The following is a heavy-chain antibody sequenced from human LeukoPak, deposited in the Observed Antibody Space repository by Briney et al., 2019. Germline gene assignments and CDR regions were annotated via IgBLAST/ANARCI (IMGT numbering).Heavy chain of an antibody. CDR2: IRGKAYGGTT. J-gene: IGHJ6*02. D-gene: IGHD3-22*01. CDR3: TRDRSYYDSSGYYSPYYYYGMDV. CDR1: GFTFSSYA. Sequence: GGSLRLSCAASGFTFSSYAMSWFRQAPGKGLEWVGFIRGKAYGGTTEYAASVKGRFTISRDDSKSIAYLQMNSLKTEDTAVYYCTRDRSYYDSSGYYSPYYYYGMDVWGQGTTVTVSS. V-gene: IGHV3-49*03.